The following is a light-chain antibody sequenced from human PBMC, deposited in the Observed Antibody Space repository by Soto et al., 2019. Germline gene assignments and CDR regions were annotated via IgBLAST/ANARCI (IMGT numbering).Light chain of an antibody. J-gene: IGLJ1*01. V-gene: IGLV3-21*04. Sequence: SYELTQPPSVSVAPEKTATITCGGNNIGDKRVHWYRQKPSQAPVLLISYDSDRPSGIPERFSGSNSGNTATLTISRVEAGDEADYYCQVWDIMTDNYVFGGGTKLTVL. CDR2: YDS. CDR3: QVWDIMTDNYV. CDR1: NIGDKR.